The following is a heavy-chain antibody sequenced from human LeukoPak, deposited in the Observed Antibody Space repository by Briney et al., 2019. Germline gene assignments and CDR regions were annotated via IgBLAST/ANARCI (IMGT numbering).Heavy chain of an antibody. Sequence: GGSLRLSCAASGFTFSNYGMHWVRQAPGKGLEWVAVISYDGSNKYYADSVKGRFTISRDNSKNTLYLQMNSLRAEDTAVYYCAINMHVVVIDDAFDIWGQGTMVTVSS. CDR2: ISYDGSNK. V-gene: IGHV3-30*03. J-gene: IGHJ3*02. D-gene: IGHD3-22*01. CDR1: GFTFSNYG. CDR3: AINMHVVVIDDAFDI.